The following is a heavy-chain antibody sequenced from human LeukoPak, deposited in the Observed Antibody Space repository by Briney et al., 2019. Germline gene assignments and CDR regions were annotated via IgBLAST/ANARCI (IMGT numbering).Heavy chain of an antibody. D-gene: IGHD3-10*01. CDR2: IWYDGSNK. J-gene: IGHJ6*04. CDR1: GFTFSSYG. V-gene: IGHV3-33*01. Sequence: GGSLRLSCAASGFTFSSYGMHWVRQAPGKGLEWVAVIWYDGSNKYYADSVKGRFTISRDNSKNTLYLQMNSLRAEDTAVYYCARVETEVLWFGELSYPYGMDVWGKGTTVTVS. CDR3: ARVETEVLWFGELSYPYGMDV.